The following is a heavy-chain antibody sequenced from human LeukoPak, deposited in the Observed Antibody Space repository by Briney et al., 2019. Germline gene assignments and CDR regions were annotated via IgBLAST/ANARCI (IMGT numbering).Heavy chain of an antibody. J-gene: IGHJ6*02. Sequence: ASVKVSCKASGYTFTSYGISWVRQAPGQGLEWMGWISAYNGNTNYAQKLQGRVTMTTDTSTGTAYMELRSLRSDDTAVYYCARDRTPVYYYYGMDVWGQGTTVTVSS. CDR2: ISAYNGNT. CDR3: ARDRTPVYYYYGMDV. V-gene: IGHV1-18*01. CDR1: GYTFTSYG.